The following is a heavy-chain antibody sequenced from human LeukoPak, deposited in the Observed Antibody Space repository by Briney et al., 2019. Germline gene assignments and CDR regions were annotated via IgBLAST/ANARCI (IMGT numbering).Heavy chain of an antibody. Sequence: GGSLRLSCAASGFTFSSYTMNWVRQAPGKGLEWVSSISSSSSYIYYADSVKGRFTISRDNAKNSLYLQMNSLRADDTAVYYCARETYCSGGSCYKGNAFDIWGQGTMVTVSS. CDR1: GFTFSSYT. D-gene: IGHD2-15*01. CDR3: ARETYCSGGSCYKGNAFDI. CDR2: ISSSSSYI. J-gene: IGHJ3*02. V-gene: IGHV3-21*01.